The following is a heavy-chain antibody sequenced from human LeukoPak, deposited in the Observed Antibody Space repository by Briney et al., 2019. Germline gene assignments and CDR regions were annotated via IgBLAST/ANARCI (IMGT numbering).Heavy chain of an antibody. CDR2: ISYDGSNK. D-gene: IGHD3-3*01. CDR1: GLTLSSYA. Sequence: GSLRLSCAASGLTLSSYAMHWVRQAPGKGLEWVAVISYDGSNKYYADSVKGRFTISRDNSKNTLYLQMSSLRAEDTAVYYCAKLAVWSGYYKGLGYWGQGTLVTVSS. V-gene: IGHV3-30*18. CDR3: AKLAVWSGYYKGLGY. J-gene: IGHJ4*02.